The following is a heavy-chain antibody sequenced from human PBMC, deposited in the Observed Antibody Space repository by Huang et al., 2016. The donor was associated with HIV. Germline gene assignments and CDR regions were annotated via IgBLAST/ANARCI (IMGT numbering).Heavy chain of an antibody. D-gene: IGHD6-13*01. CDR3: AKDPYSSSWFDHFDY. CDR1: GFTFSSYA. Sequence: EVQLLESGGGLVQPGGSLRLSCAAFGFTFSSYAMGWVRQAPGKGLEWGSVISGGGGSTYGADSVKGRFTIARDKSKNTLYLQMNSLRAEDAAVYYCAKDPYSSSWFDHFDYWGQGTLVTVSS. J-gene: IGHJ4*02. CDR2: ISGGGGST. V-gene: IGHV3-23*01.